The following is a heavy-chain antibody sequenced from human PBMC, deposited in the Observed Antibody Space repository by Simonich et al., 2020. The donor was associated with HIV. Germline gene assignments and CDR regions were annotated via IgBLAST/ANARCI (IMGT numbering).Heavy chain of an antibody. D-gene: IGHD6-6*01. CDR2: IYTSGST. Sequence: QVQVQESGPGLVKPSETLSLTCTVSGGSFSTYYWSWIRQPAGKGLEWIGRIYTSGSTNYNPSLKSRVTISVDKSKNQFSLNLTSVTAADTAVYYCARGPPFYSSSSKAWFDPWGQGTLVTVSS. J-gene: IGHJ5*02. CDR3: ARGPPFYSSSSKAWFDP. CDR1: GGSFSTYY. V-gene: IGHV4-4*07.